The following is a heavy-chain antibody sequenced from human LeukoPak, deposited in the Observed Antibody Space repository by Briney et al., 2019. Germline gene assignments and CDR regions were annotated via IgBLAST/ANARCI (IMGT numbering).Heavy chain of an antibody. Sequence: PGGSLRLSCAASGFTFSSYGMHWVRQAPGKGLEWVAVIWYDGSNKYYADSVKGRFTISRDNSKNTLYLQMNSLRAEDTAVYYCARDAGYGVLWSGDNWFDPRGQGTLVTVSS. CDR2: IWYDGSNK. J-gene: IGHJ5*02. V-gene: IGHV3-33*01. D-gene: IGHD3-3*01. CDR1: GFTFSSYG. CDR3: ARDAGYGVLWSGDNWFDP.